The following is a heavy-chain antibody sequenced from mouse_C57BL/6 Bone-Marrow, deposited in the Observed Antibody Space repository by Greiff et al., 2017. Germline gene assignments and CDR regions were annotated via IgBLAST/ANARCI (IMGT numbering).Heavy chain of an antibody. Sequence: VQLVESGAELVRPGASVKLSCTASGFNIKDDYMHWVKQRPEQGLEWIGWIDPENGDTEYASKFQGKATITADTSSNTAYLQRSSLTSEDTAVYYCTGVLLRYWFAYWGQGTLVTVSA. CDR2: IDPENGDT. J-gene: IGHJ3*01. CDR1: GFNIKDDY. D-gene: IGHD1-1*01. CDR3: TGVLLRYWFAY. V-gene: IGHV14-4*01.